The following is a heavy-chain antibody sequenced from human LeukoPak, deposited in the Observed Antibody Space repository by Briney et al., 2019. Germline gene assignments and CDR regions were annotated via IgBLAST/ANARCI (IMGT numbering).Heavy chain of an antibody. D-gene: IGHD2/OR15-2a*01. CDR1: GGTFTGYG. CDR2: IIPIFTTA. CDR3: ASDGAFEYYFDY. V-gene: IGHV1-69*06. J-gene: IGHJ4*02. Sequence: ASVKVSCKSSGGTFTGYGISWVRHAPGQGLEWMGRIIPIFTTANYAQKFQGRVTITADTSTNTAYMELTSLRSEDTAVYYCASDGAFEYYFDYWGQGTLLTVSS.